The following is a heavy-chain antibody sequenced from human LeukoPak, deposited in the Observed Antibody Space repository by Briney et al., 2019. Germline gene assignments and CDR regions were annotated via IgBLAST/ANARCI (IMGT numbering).Heavy chain of an antibody. V-gene: IGHV3-23*01. CDR1: RFTFSSYA. Sequence: GGSLRLSCAASRFTFSSYAMSWVRQAPGKGLEWVSAISGSGGSTYYADSVKGRFTISRDNSKNTLYLQMNSLRAEDTAVYYCAKDRSDTSMVYNFDHWGQGTLVTVSS. CDR2: ISGSGGST. D-gene: IGHD5-18*01. J-gene: IGHJ4*02. CDR3: AKDRSDTSMVYNFDH.